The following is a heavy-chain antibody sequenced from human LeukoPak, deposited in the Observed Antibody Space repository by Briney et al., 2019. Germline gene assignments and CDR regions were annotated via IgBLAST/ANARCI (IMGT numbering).Heavy chain of an antibody. J-gene: IGHJ3*02. V-gene: IGHV3-48*04. CDR3: ARALAVAGWGAFDI. CDR2: ISSGSSTI. D-gene: IGHD6-19*01. CDR1: GFTFSSYN. Sequence: PGGSLRLSCAASGFTFSSYNMNWVRQAPGKGLEWVSYISSGSSTIYYADSVKGRFTISRDNAKNSLYLQMNTLRAEDSAVYYCARALAVAGWGAFDIWGQGTGVTVSS.